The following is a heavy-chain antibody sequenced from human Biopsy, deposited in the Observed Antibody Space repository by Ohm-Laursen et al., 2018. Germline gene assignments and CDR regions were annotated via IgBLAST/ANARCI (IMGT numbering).Heavy chain of an antibody. D-gene: IGHD2-2*01. J-gene: IGHJ4*02. CDR2: ISTSSTYI. V-gene: IGHV3-21*01. Sequence: GSLRLSCAAAGFTFSSYSMNWVRQAPGKGLEWVSSISTSSTYIYYADSVKGRFSISRDDALNSLYLQMNSLRAEDTAVYFCARGGPHVRAGGSAFDYWGQGTLVTVSS. CDR1: GFTFSSYS. CDR3: ARGGPHVRAGGSAFDY.